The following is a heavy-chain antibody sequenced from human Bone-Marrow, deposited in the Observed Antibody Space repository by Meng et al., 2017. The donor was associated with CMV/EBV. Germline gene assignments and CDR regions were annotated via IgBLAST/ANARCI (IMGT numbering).Heavy chain of an antibody. V-gene: IGHV1-69*05. J-gene: IGHJ5*02. CDR3: ARELQDWFDP. Sequence: SVKVSCKASGGTFSSYAISWVRQAPGQGLEWMGGINPIFGTANYAQKFQGRVTITTDESTSTAYMELSSLRSEDTAVYYCARELQDWFDPWGQGTLVTVSS. CDR2: INPIFGTA. CDR1: GGTFSSYA. D-gene: IGHD4-11*01.